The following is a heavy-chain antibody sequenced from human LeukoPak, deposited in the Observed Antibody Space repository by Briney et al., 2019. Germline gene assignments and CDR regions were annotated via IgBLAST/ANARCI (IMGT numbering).Heavy chain of an antibody. Sequence: SVKVSCKAFGGTFSSYAISWVRQAPGQGLEWMGGIIPIFGTANYAQKFQGRVTITTDESTSTAYMELSSLRSEDTAVYYCARVGDNWFDPWGQGTLVTVSS. CDR3: ARVGDNWFDP. CDR2: IIPIFGTA. V-gene: IGHV1-69*05. J-gene: IGHJ5*02. CDR1: GGTFSSYA.